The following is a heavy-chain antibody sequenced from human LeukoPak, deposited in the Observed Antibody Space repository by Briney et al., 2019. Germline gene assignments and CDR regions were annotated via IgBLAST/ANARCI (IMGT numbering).Heavy chain of an antibody. V-gene: IGHV3-21*04. CDR3: ARDAYAVADY. D-gene: IGHD4-17*01. J-gene: IGHJ4*02. CDR2: ISSSSSYI. CDR1: GFTFSSYG. Sequence: GGSLRLSCAASGFTFSSYGMHWVRQAPGKGLEWVSSISSSSSYIYYADSVKGRFTISRDNAKNSLYLQMNSLRAEDTAVYYCARDAYAVADYWGQGTLVTVSS.